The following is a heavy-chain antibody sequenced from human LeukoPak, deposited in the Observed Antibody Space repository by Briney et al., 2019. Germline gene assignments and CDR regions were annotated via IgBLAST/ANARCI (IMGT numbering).Heavy chain of an antibody. D-gene: IGHD3-3*01. J-gene: IGHJ4*02. CDR1: GFTFSSYA. Sequence: GGSLRLSCAASGFTFSSYAMHWVRQAPGKGLEYVSAISSNGGSTYYANSVKGRFTISRDNSKNTLYLQMGSLRAEDMAVYYCARGRYYDFWSGYRPTIFDYWGQGTLVTVSS. CDR3: ARGRYYDFWSGYRPTIFDY. V-gene: IGHV3-64*01. CDR2: ISSNGGST.